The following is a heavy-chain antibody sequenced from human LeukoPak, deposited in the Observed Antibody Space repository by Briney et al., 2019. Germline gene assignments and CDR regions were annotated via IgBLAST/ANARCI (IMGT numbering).Heavy chain of an antibody. V-gene: IGHV4-34*01. CDR3: ARDVETAGIILRYNWFDP. Sequence: SETLSLTCAVYGGSFSGYYWSWIRQPPGKGLEWIGEINHSGSTNYNPSLKSRVTISVDTSKNQFSLQLNSVTPEDTAVYYCARDVETAGIILRYNWFDPWGQGTLVTVSS. CDR2: INHSGST. CDR1: GGSFSGYY. J-gene: IGHJ5*02. D-gene: IGHD5-18*01.